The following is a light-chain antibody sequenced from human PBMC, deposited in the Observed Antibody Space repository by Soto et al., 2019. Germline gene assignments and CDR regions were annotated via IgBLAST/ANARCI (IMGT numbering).Light chain of an antibody. CDR3: QQHQTYST. Sequence: DIQMTQSPSIVSASVGDTVTITCQASQDISHYLNWYQQKPGKAPNLLIYQASRLESGVPSRFSGSGSGTEFTFTISSLQPDDFATYYCQQHQTYSTFGQGTKVDI. CDR2: QAS. CDR1: QDISHY. J-gene: IGKJ1*01. V-gene: IGKV1-5*03.